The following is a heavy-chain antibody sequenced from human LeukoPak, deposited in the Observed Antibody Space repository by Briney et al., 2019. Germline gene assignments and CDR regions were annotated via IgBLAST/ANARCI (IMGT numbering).Heavy chain of an antibody. V-gene: IGHV4-59*01. J-gene: IGHJ4*02. CDR2: IYYSGCT. D-gene: IGHD1-26*01. CDR1: GGSISSYY. CDR3: ASIYSGSYFFDY. Sequence: PSETLSLTCTVSGGSISSYYWSWIRQPPGKGLEWIGYIYYSGCTNYNPSLKSRVTISVDTSKNQFSLKLSSVTAADTAVYYCASIYSGSYFFDYWGQGTLVTVSS.